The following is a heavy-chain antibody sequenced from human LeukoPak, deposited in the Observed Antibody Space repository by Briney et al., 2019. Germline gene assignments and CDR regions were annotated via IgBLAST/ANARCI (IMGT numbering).Heavy chain of an antibody. CDR2: IYYSGNT. J-gene: IGHJ6*03. CDR3: ARVNYDSSGYLPYYYMDV. V-gene: IGHV4-59*01. D-gene: IGHD3-22*01. CDR1: GGSINNYY. Sequence: PSETLSHTCTVSGGSINNYYWSWIRQPPGKGLEWIGYIYYSGNTNYNPSLKSRVTISVETSKNQFSLKLSSVTAADTAVYYCARVNYDSSGYLPYYYMDVWGKGTTVTISS.